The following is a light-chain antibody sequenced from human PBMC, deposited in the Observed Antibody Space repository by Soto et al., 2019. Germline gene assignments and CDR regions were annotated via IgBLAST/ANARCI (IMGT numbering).Light chain of an antibody. CDR1: QSVRSD. Sequence: EIVLTQSPATLSVSPGAGDTLSCRASQSVRSDLAWYQHRPGQAPRLLIYGEYTRATGIPARFSGSGSGTEFTLTISSLQSEDFAVYYCQQYNNWPRTFGQGTQLDIK. J-gene: IGKJ1*01. V-gene: IGKV3-15*01. CDR2: GEY. CDR3: QQYNNWPRT.